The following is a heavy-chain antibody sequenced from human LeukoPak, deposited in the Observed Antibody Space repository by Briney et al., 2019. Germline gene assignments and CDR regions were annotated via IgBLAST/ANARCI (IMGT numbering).Heavy chain of an antibody. D-gene: IGHD3-10*02. V-gene: IGHV3-30*02. CDR2: IRCDGSNK. J-gene: IGHJ6*04. CDR3: AELGITMIGGV. Sequence: PGGSLRLSCAASGFTFSSYGMHWVRQAPGMGLEWVAFIRCDGSNKYYVDSVKGRFTISRDNAKNSLYLQMNSLRAEDTAVYYCAELGITMIGGVWGKGTTVTISS. CDR1: GFTFSSYG.